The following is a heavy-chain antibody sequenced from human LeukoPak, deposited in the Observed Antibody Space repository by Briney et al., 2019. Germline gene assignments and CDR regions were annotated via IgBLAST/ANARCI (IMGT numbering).Heavy chain of an antibody. D-gene: IGHD2-8*01. CDR1: GGSISSSSYY. V-gene: IGHV4-39*01. Sequence: TSETLSLTCTVSGGSISSSSYYWGWIRQPPGKGLEWIGSIYYSGSTYYNPSLKSRVTISVDTSKNQFSLKLSSVTAADTAVYYCARRRMLYFYYYYGMDVWGQGTTVTVSS. J-gene: IGHJ6*02. CDR3: ARRRMLYFYYYYGMDV. CDR2: IYYSGST.